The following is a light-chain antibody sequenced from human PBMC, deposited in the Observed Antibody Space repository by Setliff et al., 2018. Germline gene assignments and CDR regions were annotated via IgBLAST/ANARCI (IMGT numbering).Light chain of an antibody. CDR1: SSDVGGYNY. CDR2: EVS. V-gene: IGLV2-14*01. J-gene: IGLJ1*01. CDR3: SSYTSSFRYV. Sequence: QSALTQPASVSGSPGQSITISCTGTSSDVGGYNYVSWYQQHPGKAPKLMIYEVSNRPSGASNRFSGSKSGNTASLTISGLQAEDEADYYCSSYTSSFRYVFGTGTKVTVL.